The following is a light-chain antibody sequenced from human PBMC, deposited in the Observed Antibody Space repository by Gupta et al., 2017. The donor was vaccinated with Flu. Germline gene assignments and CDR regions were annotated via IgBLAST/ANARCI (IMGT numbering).Light chain of an antibody. V-gene: IGKV1-39*01. CDR1: QSISSY. CDR2: AAS. CDR3: QQSDSNPALT. J-gene: IGKJ4*01. Sequence: DIQMTQSPSSLSASVGDRVTITCRASQSISSYLNWYQQKPGKAPKLLIYAASSWQSGVPSRFSGSGSGKDFTLTISSRQPEDFATYYCQQSDSNPALTFGGGTKVEIK.